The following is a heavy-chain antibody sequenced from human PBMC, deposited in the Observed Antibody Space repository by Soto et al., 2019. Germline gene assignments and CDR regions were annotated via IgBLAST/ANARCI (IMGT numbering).Heavy chain of an antibody. V-gene: IGHV4-4*07. CDR3: ARDGGGGDAFDI. J-gene: IGHJ3*02. Sequence: QVQLQESGPGLVKPSETLSLTCTVSGGSINTYYWNWTRQPAGKGLEWIGRIYTSGTTNYNPSLKSRVTMSVDTSKNQFSLKVRSVTAADTAVYYCARDGGGGDAFDIWGQGTKVTVSS. CDR1: GGSINTYY. CDR2: IYTSGTT. D-gene: IGHD6-25*01.